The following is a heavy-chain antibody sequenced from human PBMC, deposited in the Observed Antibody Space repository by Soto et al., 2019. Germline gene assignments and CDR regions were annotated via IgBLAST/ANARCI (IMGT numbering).Heavy chain of an antibody. Sequence: PGGSLRLSCAASGFTFSSYSMNWVRQAPGKGLEWFSSISSSSSYIYYADSVKGRFTISRDNAKNSLYLQMNSLRAEDTAVYYCATRYCSGGSCYSYYYYYMDVWGKGTTVTVSS. CDR1: GFTFSSYS. CDR3: ATRYCSGGSCYSYYYYYMDV. V-gene: IGHV3-21*01. CDR2: ISSSSSYI. J-gene: IGHJ6*03. D-gene: IGHD2-15*01.